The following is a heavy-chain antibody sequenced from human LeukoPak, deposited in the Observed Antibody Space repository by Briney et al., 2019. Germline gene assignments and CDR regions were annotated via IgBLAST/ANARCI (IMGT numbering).Heavy chain of an antibody. CDR2: TSYSGYP. D-gene: IGHD6-19*01. V-gene: IGHV4-31*03. CDR3: ARSPEAVAGNLRFDY. CDR1: GVSISSSEDH. J-gene: IGHJ4*02. Sequence: SETLSLTCTVSGVSISSSEDHWTWIRQHPGKGLEWIGYTSYSGYPDSNPSLKSRVTISLDTSKNQFSLKLSSVTAADTAVYYCARSPEAVAGNLRFDYWGQGTLVTVSS.